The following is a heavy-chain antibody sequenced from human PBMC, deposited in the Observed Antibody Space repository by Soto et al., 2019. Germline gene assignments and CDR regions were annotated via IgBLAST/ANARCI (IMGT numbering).Heavy chain of an antibody. Sequence: ASVKVSCKASGYTFTGFYLHWVRQAPGQGLEWMGWINPNTGDSGYAQKFQGRVTMTRDMSISTAYMDLSSLTFDDTAVYYCAQVDPSDYYDSSAGGYWGQGTLVTVPQ. D-gene: IGHD3-22*01. CDR1: GYTFTGFY. V-gene: IGHV1-2*02. CDR3: AQVDPSDYYDSSAGGY. CDR2: INPNTGDS. J-gene: IGHJ4*02.